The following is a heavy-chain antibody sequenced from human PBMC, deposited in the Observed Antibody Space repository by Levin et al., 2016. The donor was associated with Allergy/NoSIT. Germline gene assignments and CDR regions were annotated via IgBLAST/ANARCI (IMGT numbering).Heavy chain of an antibody. J-gene: IGHJ4*02. D-gene: IGHD3-9*01. CDR3: ARHSHYGYHIFDY. Sequence: ASVKVSCKASGYTFARYDFTWVRQAPGHGLEWMGWFSVRDDYSQYVQTFRDRVTMTIDTSTDTAHMELRSLRPDDTAIYFCARHSHYGYHIFDYWGQGTLVTVSS. CDR1: GYTFARYD. V-gene: IGHV1-18*01. CDR2: FSVRDDYS.